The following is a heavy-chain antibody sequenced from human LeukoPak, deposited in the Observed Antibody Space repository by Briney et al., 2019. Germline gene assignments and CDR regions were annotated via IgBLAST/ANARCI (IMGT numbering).Heavy chain of an antibody. Sequence: SGTLSLTCTVSGGSISSYYWSWIRQPAGKGLEWIGRIYTSGSTNYNPSLKSRVTMSVDTSKNQFSLKLSSVTAADTAVYYCAGTYYYDSSGYYPHIDYWGQGALVTVSS. V-gene: IGHV4-4*07. CDR1: GGSISSYY. D-gene: IGHD3-22*01. J-gene: IGHJ4*02. CDR2: IYTSGST. CDR3: AGTYYYDSSGYYPHIDY.